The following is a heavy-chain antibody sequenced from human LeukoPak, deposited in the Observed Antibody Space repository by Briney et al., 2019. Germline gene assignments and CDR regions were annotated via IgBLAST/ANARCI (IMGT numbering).Heavy chain of an antibody. J-gene: IGHJ4*02. CDR1: GLSLSTSGVG. V-gene: IGHV2-5*01. Sequence: KEAGPTLVIPTQTLPLTCTFSGLSLSTSGVGVGWIRQPPGKALEWLALIYWNADNRYSPSLKSKLNITKDTYKNQVVLTMNNMDPVDTATYYCAHRLRPPSPDSGGYYYYFDYWGQGTLVTVSS. CDR3: AHRLRPPSPDSGGYYYYFDY. D-gene: IGHD3-22*01. CDR2: IYWNADN.